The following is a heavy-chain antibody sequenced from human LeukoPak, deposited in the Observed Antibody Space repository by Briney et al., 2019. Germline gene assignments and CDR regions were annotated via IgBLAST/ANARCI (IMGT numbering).Heavy chain of an antibody. CDR2: ISSSSSSYI. J-gene: IGHJ4*02. Sequence: GGSLRLSCAASGFTFSSYSMNWVRQAPGKGLEWVSSISSSSSSYIYYADSVKGRFTISRDNAKNSLYLQMNSLRAEDTAVYYCARDLGSSWSGFGYWGQGTLVTVSS. CDR3: ARDLGSSWSGFGY. CDR1: GFTFSSYS. D-gene: IGHD6-13*01. V-gene: IGHV3-21*01.